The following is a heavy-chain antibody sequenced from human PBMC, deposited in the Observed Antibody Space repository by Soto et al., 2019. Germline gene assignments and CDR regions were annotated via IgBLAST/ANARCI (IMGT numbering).Heavy chain of an antibody. V-gene: IGHV3-23*01. CDR2: ISGSGGST. Sequence: GGSLRLSCAASGFTFSSYAMSWVRQAPGKGLEWVSAISGSGGSTYYADSVKGRFTISRDNSKNTLYLQMNSLRAEDTAVYYCAKDPRGEEDYYYYYMDVWGKGTTVTVSS. D-gene: IGHD3-10*01. J-gene: IGHJ6*03. CDR1: GFTFSSYA. CDR3: AKDPRGEEDYYYYYMDV.